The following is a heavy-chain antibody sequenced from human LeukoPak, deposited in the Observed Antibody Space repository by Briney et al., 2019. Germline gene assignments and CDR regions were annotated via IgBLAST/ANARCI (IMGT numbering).Heavy chain of an antibody. V-gene: IGHV4-30-2*01. Sequence: SETLSLTCTVSGGSISSGNYYWSWIRQPPGKGLEWIGYIFHSGSTYYNPSLKSRVTISVDTSKNQFSLKLSSVTAADTAVYYCARDLSYYDSSGYYYGDYYYGMDVWGQGTTVTVSS. D-gene: IGHD3-22*01. CDR2: IFHSGST. CDR3: ARDLSYYDSSGYYYGDYYYGMDV. J-gene: IGHJ6*02. CDR1: GGSISSGNYY.